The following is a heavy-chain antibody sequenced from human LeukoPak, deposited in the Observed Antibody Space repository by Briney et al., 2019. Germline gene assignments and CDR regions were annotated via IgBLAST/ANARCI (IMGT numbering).Heavy chain of an antibody. D-gene: IGHD5-18*01. J-gene: IGHJ4*02. CDR3: ARRGWIQLWYTDY. CDR2: INHSGST. Sequence: PSETLSLTSAVYGGSFSGYYWSWIRQPPGKGLEWIGEINHSGSTNYNPSLKSRVTISVDTSKNQFSLKLISVTAADTAVYYCARRGWIQLWYTDYWGQGTLVTVSS. CDR1: GGSFSGYY. V-gene: IGHV4-34*01.